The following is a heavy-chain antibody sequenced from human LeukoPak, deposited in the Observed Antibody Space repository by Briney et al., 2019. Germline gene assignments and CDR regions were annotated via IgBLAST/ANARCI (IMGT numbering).Heavy chain of an antibody. CDR2: ISGSDGST. V-gene: IGHV3-23*01. J-gene: IGHJ4*02. CDR1: GFTFSSYA. D-gene: IGHD2/OR15-2a*01. CDR3: AKDSAKKYDDY. Sequence: PGGSLRLSCAASGFTFSSYAMSLVRQAPGKGLESVSGISGSDGSTNYADAVKGRFTISRENSQNTLYLQMNSLRAEETAVYYCAKDSAKKYDDYWGQGTLVTVSS.